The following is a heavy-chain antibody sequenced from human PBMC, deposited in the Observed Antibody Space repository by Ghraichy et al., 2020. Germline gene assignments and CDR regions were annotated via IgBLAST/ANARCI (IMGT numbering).Heavy chain of an antibody. CDR1: GGTFSSYA. Sequence: SVKVSCKASGGTFSSYAISWVRQAPGQGLEWMGGIIPIFGTANYAQKFQGRVTITADESTSTAYMELSSLRSEDTAVYYCARGPNYLAVAGPIDYWGQGTLVTVSS. V-gene: IGHV1-69*13. CDR2: IIPIFGTA. CDR3: ARGPNYLAVAGPIDY. J-gene: IGHJ4*02. D-gene: IGHD6-19*01.